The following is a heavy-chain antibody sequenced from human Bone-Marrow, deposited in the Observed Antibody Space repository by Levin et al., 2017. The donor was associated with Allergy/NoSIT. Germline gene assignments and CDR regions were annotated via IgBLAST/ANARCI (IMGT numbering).Heavy chain of an antibody. CDR3: ARLTECFGGACYSYGWLDP. Sequence: SQTLSLTCSVSGDSISASYWTWIRQPPGQGLEWIGHIQNSGSTYYNPSLESRVAISVDTSKNQVSLRLNSVTAADPAVYFCARLTECFGGACYSYGWLDPWGQGILVTVSS. V-gene: IGHV4-4*08. CDR1: GDSISASY. D-gene: IGHD2-15*01. CDR2: IQNSGST. J-gene: IGHJ5*02.